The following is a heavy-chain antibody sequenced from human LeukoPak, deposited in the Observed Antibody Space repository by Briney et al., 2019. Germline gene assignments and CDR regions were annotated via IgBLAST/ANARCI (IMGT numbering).Heavy chain of an antibody. CDR2: IYTGVST. CDR1: GFTVSNNY. J-gene: IGHJ6*03. CDR3: ARVRPHPIIDV. V-gene: IGHV3-53*01. Sequence: GGSLRLSCAASGFTVSNNYTSWVRQAPGKGLEWVSVIYTGVSTYYADSVKGRFAISRDNSKNTLYLQMNSLRAEDTGVYYCARVRPHPIIDVWGKGTTVTVSS. D-gene: IGHD6-6*01.